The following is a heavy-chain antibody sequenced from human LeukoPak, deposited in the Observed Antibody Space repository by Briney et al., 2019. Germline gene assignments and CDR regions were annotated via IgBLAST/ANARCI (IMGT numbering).Heavy chain of an antibody. D-gene: IGHD2-2*01. Sequence: ASVKVSCKASGYIFTDYYINWVRQAPGQGLEWMGWINPNSGDTKYAQKFQGRVTMTRDTSISTAYMELSRLTSDDTAVYYCARDVGEYCSSTNCYASHYWGQGTLVTVSS. J-gene: IGHJ4*02. CDR3: ARDVGEYCSSTNCYASHY. CDR1: GYIFTDYY. CDR2: INPNSGDT. V-gene: IGHV1-2*02.